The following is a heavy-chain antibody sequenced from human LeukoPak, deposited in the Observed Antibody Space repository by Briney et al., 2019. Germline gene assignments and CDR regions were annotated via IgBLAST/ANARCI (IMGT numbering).Heavy chain of an antibody. CDR1: GGSISSSSHY. CDR3: ARLSPIWWFY. D-gene: IGHD2-21*01. CDR2: IYYSGTT. Sequence: SETLSLTCTVSGGSISSSSHYWGWIRQPPGKGLEWIGSIYYSGTTYYNPSLKSRVTISADMSKNRFSLKLSSVTAADTAVYYCARLSPIWWFYWGQGTLVTVSS. V-gene: IGHV4-39*01. J-gene: IGHJ4*02.